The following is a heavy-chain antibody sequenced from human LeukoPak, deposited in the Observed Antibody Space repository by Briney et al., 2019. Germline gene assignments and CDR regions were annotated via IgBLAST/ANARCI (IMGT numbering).Heavy chain of an antibody. D-gene: IGHD1-1*01. Sequence: SETLSLTCTVSGGSISSYYWSWIRQPPGKGLEWIGYISYSGSTNFNPSLKSRVTISVDTSKNQFSLKPSSVTAADTAVYYCAREGTAGTNLNWFDPWGQGTLVTVSS. CDR2: ISYSGST. CDR3: AREGTAGTNLNWFDP. V-gene: IGHV4-59*01. CDR1: GGSISSYY. J-gene: IGHJ5*02.